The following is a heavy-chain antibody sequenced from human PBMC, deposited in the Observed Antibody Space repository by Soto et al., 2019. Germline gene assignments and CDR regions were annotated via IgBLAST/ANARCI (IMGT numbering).Heavy chain of an antibody. D-gene: IGHD2-15*01. Sequence: GASVKVSCKASGGTFSSDTISWVRQAPGQGLEWMGRIIPILGIANYAQKFQGRVTITADKSTSTAYMELSSLRSEDTAVYYCARNRVGYCSGGSCYSGRDYYYYYMDVWGKGTTVTVSS. J-gene: IGHJ6*03. CDR1: GGTFSSDT. V-gene: IGHV1-69*02. CDR3: ARNRVGYCSGGSCYSGRDYYYYYMDV. CDR2: IIPILGIA.